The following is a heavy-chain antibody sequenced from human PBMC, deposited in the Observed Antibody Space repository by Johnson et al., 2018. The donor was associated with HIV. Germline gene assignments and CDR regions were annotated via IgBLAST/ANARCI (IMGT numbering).Heavy chain of an antibody. D-gene: IGHD1-26*01. Sequence: EVQLVESGGGLVQPGGSLRLSCAASGFTFSSYAMHWVRQAPGKGLEYVSAISSNGGSTYYANSVKGRFTISRDNSKNTLYLQMGSLRAEDMAVYYCAKLIPDSGSLRTGPPREAFDIWGQGTMVTVSS. V-gene: IGHV3-64*01. J-gene: IGHJ3*02. CDR2: ISSNGGST. CDR1: GFTFSSYA. CDR3: AKLIPDSGSLRTGPPREAFDI.